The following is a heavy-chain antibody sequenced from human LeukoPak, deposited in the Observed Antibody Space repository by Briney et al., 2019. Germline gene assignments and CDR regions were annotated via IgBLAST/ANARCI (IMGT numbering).Heavy chain of an antibody. D-gene: IGHD1-1*01. V-gene: IGHV4-39*01. Sequence: SETLSLTCTVSGGYIISRSHYWGWIRQPPGNGLEWIGSVYYSGNTYYNPSLKTRATISIDTPTSKNQFSLTLGSVTAADTAVYYCARHHAEILVPNDWGQGTLVTVSS. CDR3: ARHHAEILVPND. CDR1: GGYIISRSHY. CDR2: VYYSGNT. J-gene: IGHJ4*02.